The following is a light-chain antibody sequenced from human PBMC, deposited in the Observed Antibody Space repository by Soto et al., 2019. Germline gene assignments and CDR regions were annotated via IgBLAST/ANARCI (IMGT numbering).Light chain of an antibody. J-gene: IGLJ3*02. CDR3: QAWDSGNMV. CDR1: KLGDKF. Sequence: SYELTQSPSVSVSPGQTATLSCSGDKLGDKFACWYQQKPGQSPELVIYQDNKRPSGIPERFSGSNSGNTATLTIAETRAMDEADYFCQAWDSGNMVFGGGTKVTVL. V-gene: IGLV3-1*01. CDR2: QDN.